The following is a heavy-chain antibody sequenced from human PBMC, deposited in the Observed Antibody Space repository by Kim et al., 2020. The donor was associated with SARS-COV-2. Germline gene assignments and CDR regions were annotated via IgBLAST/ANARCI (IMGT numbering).Heavy chain of an antibody. Sequence: SETLSLTCTVSGGSISSSSYYWGWIRQPPGKGLEWIGSIYYSGSTYYNPSLKSRVTISVDTSKNQFSLKLSSVTAADTAVYYCARLPHDYGDYEGFGGFYYWGQGTLVTVSS. V-gene: IGHV4-39*01. CDR3: ARLPHDYGDYEGFGGFYY. CDR1: GGSISSSSYY. J-gene: IGHJ4*02. D-gene: IGHD4-17*01. CDR2: IYYSGST.